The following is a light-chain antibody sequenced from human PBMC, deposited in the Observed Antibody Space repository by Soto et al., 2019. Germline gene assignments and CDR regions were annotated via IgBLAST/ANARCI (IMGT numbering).Light chain of an antibody. CDR3: CSYAGSISFYV. J-gene: IGLJ1*01. CDR2: EGS. CDR1: SSDVGSYNL. Sequence: QFALTQPASVSGSPGQSITISCTGTSSDVGSYNLVSWYQQHPGKAPKLMIYEGSKRPSGVSNRFSGSKSGNTASLTISGLQAEDEADYYCCSYAGSISFYVFGTGTKVTVL. V-gene: IGLV2-23*01.